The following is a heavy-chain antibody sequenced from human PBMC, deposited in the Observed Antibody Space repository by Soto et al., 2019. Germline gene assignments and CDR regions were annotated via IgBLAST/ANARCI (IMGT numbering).Heavy chain of an antibody. J-gene: IGHJ5*02. Sequence: GGSLRLSCSASGFTFSSYAMHWVRQAPGKGLEYVSAISSNGGSTYYADSVKGRFTISRDNSKNTLYLQMSSLRAEDTAVYYCVKDSHDSPPFGPAFDPWGQGTLVTVSS. V-gene: IGHV3-64D*08. D-gene: IGHD3-22*01. CDR3: VKDSHDSPPFGPAFDP. CDR1: GFTFSSYA. CDR2: ISSNGGST.